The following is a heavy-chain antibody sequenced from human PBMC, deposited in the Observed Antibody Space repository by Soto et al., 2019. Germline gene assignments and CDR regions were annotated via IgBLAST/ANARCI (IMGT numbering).Heavy chain of an antibody. V-gene: IGHV4-30-4*01. D-gene: IGHD6-6*01. CDR3: ARGGSSSEEVYYYYGMDV. CDR2: IYYSGST. CDR1: GGSISSSDYC. Sequence: SETLSLTCTVSGGSISSSDYCWSWIRQSPGKGLEWIGYIYYSGSTYYKPSLKSRVSISLDSSKNQFSLDLSSVTAADTAVYYCARGGSSSEEVYYYYGMDVWGQGTTVTVSS. J-gene: IGHJ6*02.